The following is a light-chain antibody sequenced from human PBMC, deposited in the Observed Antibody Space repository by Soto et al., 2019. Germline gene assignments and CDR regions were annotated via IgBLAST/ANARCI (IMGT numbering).Light chain of an antibody. CDR3: QHYGSSRT. CDR2: GAS. J-gene: IGKJ1*01. CDR1: QSVSSSY. Sequence: EIVLTQSPGTLSLSPGERATLSFRASQSVSSSYLAWYQQKPGQAPRLPIYGASSRATGIPDRFSGSGSGTDFILTISRLEPEDLAVYYCQHYGSSRTFGQGTKVEIK. V-gene: IGKV3-20*01.